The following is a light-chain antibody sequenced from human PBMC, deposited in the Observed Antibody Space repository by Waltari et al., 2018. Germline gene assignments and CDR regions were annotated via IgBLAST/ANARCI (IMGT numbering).Light chain of an antibody. J-gene: IGKJ4*01. CDR3: QQYGTSVT. Sequence: EIVLTQSPGTLSLSPGDRATLSCRASQSIANKYVTWYRQRTGQPPSLLIFGASTRASGVPDRFSGSGFGTEFTLTISRLEPEDFAVYYCQQYGTSVTFGGGTKLEIK. CDR2: GAS. CDR1: QSIANKY. V-gene: IGKV3-20*01.